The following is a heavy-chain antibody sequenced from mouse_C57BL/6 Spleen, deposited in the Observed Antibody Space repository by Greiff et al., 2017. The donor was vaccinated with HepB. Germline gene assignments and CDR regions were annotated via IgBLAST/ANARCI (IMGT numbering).Heavy chain of an antibody. CDR2: FYPGSGSI. CDR3: ARHEEEASITTVDLGYFDV. D-gene: IGHD1-1*01. Sequence: QVQLQQSGAELVKPGASVKLSCKASGYTFTEYTIHWVKQRSGQGLEWIGWFYPGSGSIKYNEKFKDKATLTADKSSSTVYMELSRLTSEDSAVYFCARHEEEASITTVDLGYFDVWGTGTTVTVSS. CDR1: GYTFTEYT. J-gene: IGHJ1*03. V-gene: IGHV1-62-2*01.